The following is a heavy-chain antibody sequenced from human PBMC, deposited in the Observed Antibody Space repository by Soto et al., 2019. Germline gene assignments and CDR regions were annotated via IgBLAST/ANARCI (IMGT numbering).Heavy chain of an antibody. CDR3: AHTRVPDTLDY. Sequence: QITLKESGPTLVKPTQTLTLTCTVSGFSLTTSGVGVTWIRQPPGKALEWLGLIYWNGIERYSPSLKSRLSLTKDTAKDQVVLTMTDVGPVDTATYYCAHTRVPDTLDYWGPGTRVTVSS. J-gene: IGHJ4*02. V-gene: IGHV2-5*01. D-gene: IGHD2-2*01. CDR1: GFSLTTSGVG. CDR2: IYWNGIE.